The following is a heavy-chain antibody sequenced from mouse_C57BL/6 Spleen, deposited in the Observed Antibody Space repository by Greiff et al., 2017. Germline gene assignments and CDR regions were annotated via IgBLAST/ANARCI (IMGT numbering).Heavy chain of an antibody. CDR2: INPGNGGT. Sequence: VQLQQPGTELVKPGASVKLSCKASGYTFTSYWMHWVKQRPGQGLEWIGNINPGNGGTNYNEKFKSKATLTVDKSSSTAYMQLSSLTSEDSAVYYCARDYGYDENYFDYGGQGTTLTVSS. CDR1: GYTFTSYW. V-gene: IGHV1-53*01. J-gene: IGHJ2*01. D-gene: IGHD2-2*01. CDR3: ARDYGYDENYFDY.